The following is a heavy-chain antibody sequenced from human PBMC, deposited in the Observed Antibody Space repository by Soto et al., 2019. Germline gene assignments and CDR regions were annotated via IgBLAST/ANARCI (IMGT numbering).Heavy chain of an antibody. CDR2: ISAYNGNT. D-gene: IGHD2-2*02. V-gene: IGHV1-18*04. CDR3: ARDHCSSTNCSTGVDY. J-gene: IGHJ4*02. CDR1: GYTFTSYG. Sequence: ASVKVSCKASGYTFTSYGIIWGRQAPGQGLEWMGWISAYNGNTNYPQKLQGRVTMTTDTSTSTAYMELRSLRSDDTAVYYCARDHCSSTNCSTGVDYRGQGTLVTVSS.